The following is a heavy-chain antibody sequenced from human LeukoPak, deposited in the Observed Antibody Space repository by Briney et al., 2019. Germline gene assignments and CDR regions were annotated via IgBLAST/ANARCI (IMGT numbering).Heavy chain of an antibody. CDR3: ARHRYYYDSSGSYYFDY. CDR2: IYHSGST. CDR1: GYSISSGYY. D-gene: IGHD3-22*01. V-gene: IGHV4-38-2*01. J-gene: IGHJ4*02. Sequence: PSETLSLTCAVSGYSISSGYYWGWIGQPPGKGLEWIGRIYHSGSTYYNPSLKSRVTISVDTSRNQFSLRLSSVTAADTAVYFCARHRYYYDSSGSYYFDYWGQGTPVTVSS.